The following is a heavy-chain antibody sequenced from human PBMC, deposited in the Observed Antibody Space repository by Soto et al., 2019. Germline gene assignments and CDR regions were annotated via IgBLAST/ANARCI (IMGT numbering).Heavy chain of an antibody. CDR2: FGVGGNYI. Sequence: PGGSLRLSCAASGFTFSNYAMNWVRQAPGKGLEWVSGFGVGGNYIYYADSVKGRFTISRDNSKNTLYLQMNSLRAGDTAVYYCAKDAISGNQVWDYFDYWGQGTPVTVSS. D-gene: IGHD7-27*01. CDR1: GFTFSNYA. V-gene: IGHV3-23*01. CDR3: AKDAISGNQVWDYFDY. J-gene: IGHJ4*02.